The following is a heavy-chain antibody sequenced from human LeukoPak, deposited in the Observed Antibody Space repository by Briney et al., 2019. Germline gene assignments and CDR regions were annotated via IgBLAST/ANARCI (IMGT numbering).Heavy chain of an antibody. CDR3: ARDYCSSTSCYWHYFDY. CDR2: IYYSGST. D-gene: IGHD2-2*01. J-gene: IGHJ4*02. Sequence: SETLSLTCSVSGDSISSSSSYWGWIRQPPGKGLEWIGSIYYSGSTYYNPSLKSRVTISVDTSKNQFSLKLSSVTAADTAVYYCARDYCSSTSCYWHYFDYWGQGTLVTVSS. CDR1: GDSISSSSSY. V-gene: IGHV4-39*07.